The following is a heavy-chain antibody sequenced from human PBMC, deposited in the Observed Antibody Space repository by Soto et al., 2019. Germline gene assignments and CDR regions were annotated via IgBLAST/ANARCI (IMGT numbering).Heavy chain of an antibody. CDR2: IYHSGST. Sequence: PSETLSLTCAVSGGSISSGGYSWSWIRQPPGKGLEWIGYIYHSGSTYYNPSLKSRVTISVDRSKNQFSLKLSSVTAADTAVYYCARVVAYSGTGMGWFDPWGQGTLVTVSS. J-gene: IGHJ5*02. CDR3: ARVVAYSGTGMGWFDP. D-gene: IGHD5-12*01. V-gene: IGHV4-30-2*01. CDR1: GGSISSGGYS.